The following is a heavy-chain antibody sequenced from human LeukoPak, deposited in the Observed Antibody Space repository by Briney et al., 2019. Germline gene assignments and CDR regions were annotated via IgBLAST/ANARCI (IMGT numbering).Heavy chain of an antibody. CDR3: ARDATEYGDSHFDW. CDR1: GFSFSSYG. CDR2: IWNDGSHQ. D-gene: IGHD4-17*01. V-gene: IGHV3-33*01. J-gene: IGHJ4*02. Sequence: GGSLRLSCSASGFSFSSYGMHWVRQAPGKGLEWVAVIWNDGSHQYYADSKKGRFTISRDNSRNTVYLQMDRLRVEDTAVYYCARDATEYGDSHFDWWGQGTLVTVSS.